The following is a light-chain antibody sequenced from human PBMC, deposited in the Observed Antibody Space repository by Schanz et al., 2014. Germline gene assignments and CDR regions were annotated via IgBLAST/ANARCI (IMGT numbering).Light chain of an antibody. Sequence: QSVLTQPPSVSGAPGQGVTISCTGSASNIGAGYDVHWYQQVPGTAPKPLIFDNTNRPSGVPDRFSGSKSGTSASLAISGLQSVDDSDYYCSSWDDSLNGWVFGGGTKLTVL. J-gene: IGLJ3*02. CDR1: ASNIGAGYD. V-gene: IGLV1-40*01. CDR3: SSWDDSLNGWV. CDR2: DNT.